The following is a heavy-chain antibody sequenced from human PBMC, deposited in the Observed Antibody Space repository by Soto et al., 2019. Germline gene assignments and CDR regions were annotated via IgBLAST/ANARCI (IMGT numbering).Heavy chain of an antibody. J-gene: IGHJ4*02. D-gene: IGHD6-6*01. CDR3: ARDRSNSYY. Sequence: QVQLVQSGAEVKNPGASVKVSCKASGYTFTMDGISWVRQAPGQGLEGMGWIRPDSGNTDYAQQFQGRVTMTTDTSTSTAYMELKSLSSDDTAVYYCARDRSNSYYWGQGTLVTVSS. V-gene: IGHV1-18*01. CDR2: IRPDSGNT. CDR1: GYTFTMDG.